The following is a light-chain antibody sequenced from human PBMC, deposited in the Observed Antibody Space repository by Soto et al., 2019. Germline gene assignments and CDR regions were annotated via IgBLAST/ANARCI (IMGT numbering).Light chain of an antibody. CDR1: ESISRDY. V-gene: IGKV3-20*01. Sequence: EIVLTQSPGTLSLSPGQRATLSCMASESISRDYLAWYQQRLGQAPRLLIYGASSGATGIPDRFSGSGSGTDSTLTISRLEPEDFAIYYCQQYGGVPYTFGQGTKVDIK. J-gene: IGKJ2*01. CDR2: GAS. CDR3: QQYGGVPYT.